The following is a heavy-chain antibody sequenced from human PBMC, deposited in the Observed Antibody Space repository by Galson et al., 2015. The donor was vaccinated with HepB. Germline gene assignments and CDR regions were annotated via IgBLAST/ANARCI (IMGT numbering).Heavy chain of an antibody. V-gene: IGHV1-69*13. Sequence: SVKVSCKASGGTFSSYAISWVRQAPGQGLEWMGGIIPIFGTANYAQKFQGRVTITADESTSTAYMELSNLRSEDTAVYYWARIGSFLAVAGGGDYWGPGTLGTVPP. CDR2: IIPIFGTA. J-gene: IGHJ4*02. CDR3: ARIGSFLAVAGGGDY. CDR1: GGTFSSYA. D-gene: IGHD6-19*01.